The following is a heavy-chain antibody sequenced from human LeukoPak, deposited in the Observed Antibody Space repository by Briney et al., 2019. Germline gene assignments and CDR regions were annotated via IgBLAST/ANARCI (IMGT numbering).Heavy chain of an antibody. D-gene: IGHD3-10*01. CDR3: ARVYYYGSGSYAFDI. J-gene: IGHJ3*02. Sequence: GGSLRLSCAASGFTFSSYWMSWVRQAPGKGLEWVANIKQDGSEKYYVDSVKGRFTISRDNAKNSLYLQMNSLRAEDTAVYYCARVYYYGSGSYAFDIWGHGTMVTVSS. V-gene: IGHV3-7*01. CDR1: GFTFSSYW. CDR2: IKQDGSEK.